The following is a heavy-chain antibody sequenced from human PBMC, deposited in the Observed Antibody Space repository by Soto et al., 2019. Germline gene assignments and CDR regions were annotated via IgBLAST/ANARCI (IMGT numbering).Heavy chain of an antibody. V-gene: IGHV4-31*03. CDR2: IYYSGST. Sequence: SETLSLTCTVSGGSISSGGYYWSWIRQHPGKGLEWIGYIYYSGSTYYNPSLKSRVTISVDTSKNQFSLKLSSVTAADTAVYYCARDRDDYGDYTLGYGFDPWGQGTLVTVTS. CDR1: GGSISSGGYY. J-gene: IGHJ5*02. CDR3: ARDRDDYGDYTLGYGFDP. D-gene: IGHD4-17*01.